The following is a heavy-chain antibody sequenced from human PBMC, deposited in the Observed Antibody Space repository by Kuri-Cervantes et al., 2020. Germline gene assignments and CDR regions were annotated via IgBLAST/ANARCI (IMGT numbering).Heavy chain of an antibody. V-gene: IGHV1-2*02. CDR3: ARDSGHDSNYFDY. J-gene: IGHJ4*02. D-gene: IGHD5-12*01. Sequence: ASVKVSCKASGYTFTSYAMHWVRQAPGQRLEWMGWINPNSGGTNYAQKFQGRVTMTRDTSISTAYMELSSLRSEDTAVYYCARDSGHDSNYFDYWGQGTLVTVSS. CDR2: INPNSGGT. CDR1: GYTFTSYA.